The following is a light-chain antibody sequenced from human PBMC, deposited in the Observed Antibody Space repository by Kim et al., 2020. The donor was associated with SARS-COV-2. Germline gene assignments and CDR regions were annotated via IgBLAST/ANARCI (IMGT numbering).Light chain of an antibody. CDR1: QRLSSSY. J-gene: IGKJ5*01. CDR3: QQYSASPH. CDR2: AVS. V-gene: IGKV3-20*01. Sequence: EIELTQSPATLSLSPGERATLSCRASQRLSSSYLAWYQHKPGLAPRLLIYAVSSRATGVPDRFSGSGSGTDFTLTISRLDPEDFAVYYCQQYSASPHFGQGTRLEIK.